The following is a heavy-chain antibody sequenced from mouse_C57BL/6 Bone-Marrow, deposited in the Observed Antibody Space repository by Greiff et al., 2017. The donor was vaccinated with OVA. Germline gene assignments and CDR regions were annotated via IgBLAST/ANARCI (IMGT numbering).Heavy chain of an antibody. D-gene: IGHD2-5*01. J-gene: IGHJ1*03. CDR1: GFTFSSYA. CDR3: TRDHYSKSDWYFDV. Sequence: EVQVVESGEGLVKPGGSLKLSCAASGFTFSSYAMSWVRQTPEKRLEWVAYISSGGDYIYYADTVKGRFTISRDNARNTLYLQMSSLKSEDTAMYYCTRDHYSKSDWYFDVWGTGTTVTVSS. V-gene: IGHV5-9-1*02. CDR2: ISSGGDYI.